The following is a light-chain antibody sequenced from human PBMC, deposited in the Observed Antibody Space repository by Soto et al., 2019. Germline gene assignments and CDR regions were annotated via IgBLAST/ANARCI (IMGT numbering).Light chain of an antibody. J-gene: IGLJ1*01. CDR1: SSNIGAGYD. Sequence: QSVLTQPPSVSGAPGQRVTISCTGSSSNIGAGYDVRWYQQLPGTAPKLLIYGNSNRPSGVPDRFSGSKSGTSASLAITGLQAEDEADYYCQSYDSSLSALYVFGTGTKDTVL. CDR2: GNS. V-gene: IGLV1-40*01. CDR3: QSYDSSLSALYV.